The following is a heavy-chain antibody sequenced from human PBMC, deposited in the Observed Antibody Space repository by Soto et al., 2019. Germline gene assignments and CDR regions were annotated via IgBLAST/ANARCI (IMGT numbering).Heavy chain of an antibody. CDR2: ISRDGGTK. V-gene: IGHV3-30*03. J-gene: IGHJ4*02. CDR1: GFNVSTYG. D-gene: IGHD2-8*02. Sequence: QVQMVESGGGVVQPGMSLRLSCAVSGFNVSTYGMHRVRQAPGKGLEWVAVISRDGGTKYYADSVKGRFTISRDNSRNTLFLEMNSMRSDDMAVYYCTGHVASGYWGQRTLVTVSS. CDR3: TGHVASGY.